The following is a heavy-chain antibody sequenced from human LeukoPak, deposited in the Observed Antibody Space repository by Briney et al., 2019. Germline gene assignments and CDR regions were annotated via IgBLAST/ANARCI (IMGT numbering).Heavy chain of an antibody. CDR3: AREEIRSWFDP. CDR2: IYYSGST. J-gene: IGHJ5*02. V-gene: IGHV4-61*08. Sequence: SQTLSLTCTVSGGSISSGGYFWSWIRQPPGKGLEWIGYIYYSGSTNYNPSLKSRDTISVDTSKNQFSLKLGSVTAADTAVYCCAREEIRSWFDPWGQGTLVTVSS. D-gene: IGHD5-24*01. CDR1: GGSISSGGYF.